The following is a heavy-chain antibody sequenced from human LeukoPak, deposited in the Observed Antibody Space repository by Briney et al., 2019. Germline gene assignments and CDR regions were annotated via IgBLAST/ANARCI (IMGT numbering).Heavy chain of an antibody. Sequence: PGGSLRLSCAASGFTFSNYWMTWVRQAPGKGLEWVANIKEDGSEKYYVDSVKGRFTISRDNAENSLSLQMKSLRAEDTAVYYCARDPTTAVTRRYFDCWGQGTLVTVSS. V-gene: IGHV3-7*01. CDR3: ARDPTTAVTRRYFDC. J-gene: IGHJ4*02. CDR2: IKEDGSEK. CDR1: GFTFSNYW. D-gene: IGHD4-17*01.